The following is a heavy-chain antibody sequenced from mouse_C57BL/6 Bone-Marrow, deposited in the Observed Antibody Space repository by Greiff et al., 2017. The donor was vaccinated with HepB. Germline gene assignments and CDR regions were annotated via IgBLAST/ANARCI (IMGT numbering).Heavy chain of an antibody. J-gene: IGHJ2*01. CDR3: ARQMQLTPIYLDY. Sequence: QVQLLQPGAELVRPGSSVKLSCKASGYTFTSYWMHWVQQTPIQGLEWIGNIDPSDSETHYNQKFKDKVTLTVDKSTSTANMQLNSLTSEYEAVYYCARQMQLTPIYLDYWGQGTTLTVSS. D-gene: IGHD3-2*02. CDR2: IDPSDSET. V-gene: IGHV1-52*01. CDR1: GYTFTSYW.